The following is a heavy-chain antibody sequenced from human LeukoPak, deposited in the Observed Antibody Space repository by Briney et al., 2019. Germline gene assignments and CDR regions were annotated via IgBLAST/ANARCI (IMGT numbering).Heavy chain of an antibody. D-gene: IGHD3-10*01. CDR3: ARVSTMVRGVTHFDY. Sequence: SVKVSCKASGGTFSSYAISWVRQAPGQGLEWMGGINPIFGTANYAQKFQGRVTITADKSTGTAYMELSSLRSEDTAVYYCARVSTMVRGVTHFDYWGQGTLVTVSS. CDR2: INPIFGTA. J-gene: IGHJ4*02. CDR1: GGTFSSYA. V-gene: IGHV1-69*06.